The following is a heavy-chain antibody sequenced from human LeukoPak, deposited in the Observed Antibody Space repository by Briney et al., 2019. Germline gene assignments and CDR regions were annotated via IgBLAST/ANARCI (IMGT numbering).Heavy chain of an antibody. D-gene: IGHD4-17*01. Sequence: GASVKVSCKASGYTFTGYYMHWVRQAPGHGLEWMGWINPNSGGTNYAQKFQGRVTMTRDTSISTAYMELSRLRSDDTAVYYCARGVTRLVTTPFGVWGQGTLVTVSS. J-gene: IGHJ4*02. CDR1: GYTFTGYY. V-gene: IGHV1-2*02. CDR2: INPNSGGT. CDR3: ARGVTRLVTTPFGV.